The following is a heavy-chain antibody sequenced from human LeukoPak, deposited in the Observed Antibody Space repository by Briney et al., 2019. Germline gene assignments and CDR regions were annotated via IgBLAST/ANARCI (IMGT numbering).Heavy chain of an antibody. CDR3: ARGRQQWLVWGASPGTLFDP. CDR2: INHSGST. Sequence: PSETLSLTCAVYGGSFSGYYWSWIRQPPGKGLEWIGEINHSGSTNYNPSLKSRVTTSVDTSKNQFSLKLSSVTAADTAVYYCARGRQQWLVWGASPGTLFDPWGQGTLVTVSS. J-gene: IGHJ5*02. D-gene: IGHD6-19*01. V-gene: IGHV4-34*01. CDR1: GGSFSGYY.